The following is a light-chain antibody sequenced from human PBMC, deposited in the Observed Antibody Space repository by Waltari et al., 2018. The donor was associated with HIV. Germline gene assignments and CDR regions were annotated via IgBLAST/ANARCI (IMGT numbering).Light chain of an antibody. J-gene: IGLJ1*01. CDR1: SSDVGSYQL. CDR3: CSYAGSSTYV. V-gene: IGLV2-23*02. CDR2: EVS. Sequence: QSALTQPASVSGSPGQSLTISCTGTSSDVGSYQLVSWYQQHPGKAPKLMIYEVSKRPSGVSNRFSGSKSGNTASLTISGLQAEDEADYYCCSYAGSSTYVFGTGTKVTVL.